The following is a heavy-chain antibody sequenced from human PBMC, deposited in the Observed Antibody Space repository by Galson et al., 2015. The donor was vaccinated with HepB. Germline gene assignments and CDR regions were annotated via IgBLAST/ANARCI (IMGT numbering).Heavy chain of an antibody. CDR1: GGSISSSNW. V-gene: IGHV4-4*02. D-gene: IGHD1-7*01. CDR2: IYHSGST. CDR3: ARERPRNWNWSRDAFDI. J-gene: IGHJ3*02. Sequence: ETLSLTCAVSGGSISSSNWWSWVRQPPGKGLEWIGEIYHSGSTNYNPSLKSRVTISVDKSKNQFSLKLSSVTAADTAVYYCARERPRNWNWSRDAFDIWGQGTMVTVSS.